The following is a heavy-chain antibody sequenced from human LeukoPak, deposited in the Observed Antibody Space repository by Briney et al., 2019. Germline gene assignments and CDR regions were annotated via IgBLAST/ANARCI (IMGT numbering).Heavy chain of an antibody. Sequence: PSETLSLTCTVSGGSISSYYWSWIRQPPGKGLEWIGYIYYSGSTNYNPSLKSRVTISVDTSKNQFSLKLSSVTAADTAVYYCARAVDCSGGSCYLDAFDIWGQGTMVTVSS. CDR1: GGSISSYY. V-gene: IGHV4-59*01. CDR3: ARAVDCSGGSCYLDAFDI. CDR2: IYYSGST. D-gene: IGHD2-15*01. J-gene: IGHJ3*02.